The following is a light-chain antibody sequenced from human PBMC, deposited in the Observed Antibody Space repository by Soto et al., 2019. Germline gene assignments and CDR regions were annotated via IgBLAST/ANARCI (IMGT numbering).Light chain of an antibody. Sequence: EIVVTQSPATLSVSPGERATLSCRASQSVSSNLAWYQQKPGQAPRLLIYGASSRATGIPARFSGSGSGTEFTLTISSLQSEDFAVYYCQQRSNRPLTFGQGTRLEIK. CDR2: GAS. CDR3: QQRSNRPLT. J-gene: IGKJ5*01. CDR1: QSVSSN. V-gene: IGKV3D-15*01.